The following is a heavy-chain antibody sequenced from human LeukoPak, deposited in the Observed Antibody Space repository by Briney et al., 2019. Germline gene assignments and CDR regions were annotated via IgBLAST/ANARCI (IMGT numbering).Heavy chain of an antibody. Sequence: SETLSLTCTVSGGSISSYYWSWIRQPAGKGLEWIGRIYTSGSTNYNPSLKSRVTMSVDTSKNQFSLKLSSVTAADTAVHYCAVYSSSWYPRYNWFDPWGQGTLVTVSS. J-gene: IGHJ5*02. CDR1: GGSISSYY. CDR3: AVYSSSWYPRYNWFDP. CDR2: IYTSGST. D-gene: IGHD6-13*01. V-gene: IGHV4-4*07.